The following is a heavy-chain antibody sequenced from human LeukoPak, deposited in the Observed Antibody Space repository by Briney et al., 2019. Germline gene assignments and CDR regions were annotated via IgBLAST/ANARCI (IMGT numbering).Heavy chain of an antibody. CDR1: GFTFSSYA. V-gene: IGHV3-30*01. D-gene: IGHD3-22*01. J-gene: IGHJ4*02. CDR3: ARVDYDSSGHELDY. Sequence: GGSLRLSCAASGFTFSSYAMRWVRQAPGKGLEWVAVISYDGSNKYYADSVKGRFTISRDNSKNTLYLQMNSLRAEDTAVYYCARVDYDSSGHELDYWGQGTLVTVSS. CDR2: ISYDGSNK.